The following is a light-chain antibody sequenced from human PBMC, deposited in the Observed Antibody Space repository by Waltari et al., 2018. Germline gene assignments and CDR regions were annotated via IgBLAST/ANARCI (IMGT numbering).Light chain of an antibody. CDR2: DVN. CDR1: NSDIGSYNL. V-gene: IGLV2-23*02. CDR3: CSYAGTTTRYV. Sequence: QSALTQPASVSGSPGQSITIPCTGTNSDIGSYNLVSWYQQHPGKAPKLLIYDVNKRPSGVSDRFSGSKSANTASLTISGLQAEDESDFYCCSYAGTTTRYVFGSGTKVTVL. J-gene: IGLJ1*01.